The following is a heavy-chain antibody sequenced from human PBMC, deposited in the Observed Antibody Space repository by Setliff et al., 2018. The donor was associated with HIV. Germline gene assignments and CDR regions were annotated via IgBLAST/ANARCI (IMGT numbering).Heavy chain of an antibody. D-gene: IGHD6-13*01. J-gene: IGHJ4*02. CDR2: IIPIIDTT. CDR1: GGSFDMQT. V-gene: IGHV1-69*08. Sequence: PSVKVSCTTSGGSFDMQTISWVRQAPGQGLELVGRIIPIIDTTNNAKKFQGRVTITADKSANTTYMELRSLRAEETAIYYCATMSRSSRNWAICDYWGQGGWGTVSS. CDR3: ATMSRSSRNWAICDY.